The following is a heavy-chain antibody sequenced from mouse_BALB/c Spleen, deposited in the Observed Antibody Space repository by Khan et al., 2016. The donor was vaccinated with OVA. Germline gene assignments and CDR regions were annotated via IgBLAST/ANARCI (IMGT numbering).Heavy chain of an antibody. CDR2: INPRSGYT. CDR3: ARRTTGDAMDY. Sequence: QVQLQQSGAELARPGASVKMSCKASGYTFTSYTIHWVQQRPGQGLEWIGYINPRSGYTNYNQKFKDKATLTADKSSSTAYMQLSSLTSEDSAVYYCARRTTGDAMDYWGQGTSVTVSS. V-gene: IGHV1-4*01. D-gene: IGHD2-14*01. CDR1: GYTFTSYT. J-gene: IGHJ4*01.